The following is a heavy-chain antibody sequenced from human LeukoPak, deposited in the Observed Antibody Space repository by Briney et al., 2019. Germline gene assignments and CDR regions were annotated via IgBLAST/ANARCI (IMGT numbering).Heavy chain of an antibody. CDR2: ISYDGSNK. J-gene: IGHJ5*02. CDR3: ARVNTIFANWFDP. Sequence: GGSLRLSCAASGFTFSSYAMHWVRQAPGKGLEWVAVISYDGSNKYYADSVKGRFTISRDNSKNTLYLQMNSLRAEDTAVYYCARVNTIFANWFDPWGQGTLVTVSS. CDR1: GFTFSSYA. V-gene: IGHV3-30-3*01. D-gene: IGHD3-3*01.